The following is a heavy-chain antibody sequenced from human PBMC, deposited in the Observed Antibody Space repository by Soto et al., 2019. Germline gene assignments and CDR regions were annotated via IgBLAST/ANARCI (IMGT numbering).Heavy chain of an antibody. Sequence: EVQLVESGGGFVKPGASLRLSCAVSGFTVSNAWMSWVRQAPGKGLEWVGRFKSKSDGATIDYATPVKGRFTISRDDSQNTLYLQMNSLNTADAAVYYCTTDPGGGVTPCDVRDFWGQGTLVTVSS. V-gene: IGHV3-15*01. J-gene: IGHJ4*02. D-gene: IGHD2-8*01. CDR1: GFTVSNAW. CDR3: TTDPGGGVTPCDVRDF. CDR2: FKSKSDGATI.